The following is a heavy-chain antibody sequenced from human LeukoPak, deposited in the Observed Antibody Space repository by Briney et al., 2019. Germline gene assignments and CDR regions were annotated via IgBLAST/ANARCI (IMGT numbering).Heavy chain of an antibody. Sequence: GASVKVSCKVSGYTLTELSMHWVRQAPGKGLEWMGGFDTEDGETIYAQKFQGRVTMTRNTSISTAYMELSSLRSEDTAVYYCARAVSDLGDYWGQGTLVTVSS. J-gene: IGHJ4*02. V-gene: IGHV1-24*01. CDR1: GYTLTELS. D-gene: IGHD2-21*01. CDR2: FDTEDGET. CDR3: ARAVSDLGDY.